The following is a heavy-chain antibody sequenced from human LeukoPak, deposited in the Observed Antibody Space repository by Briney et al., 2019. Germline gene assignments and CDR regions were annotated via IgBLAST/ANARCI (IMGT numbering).Heavy chain of an antibody. Sequence: TGGSLRLSCAASGFTFSSYWMSWVRQAPGKGLEWVANIKQDGSEKYYVDSVKGRFTISRDNAKNSLYLQMNSLRAEDTAVYYCARGHSSWYTDYYYYYMDVWGKGTTVTVSS. J-gene: IGHJ6*03. CDR2: IKQDGSEK. CDR1: GFTFSSYW. CDR3: ARGHSSWYTDYYYYYMDV. V-gene: IGHV3-7*01. D-gene: IGHD6-13*01.